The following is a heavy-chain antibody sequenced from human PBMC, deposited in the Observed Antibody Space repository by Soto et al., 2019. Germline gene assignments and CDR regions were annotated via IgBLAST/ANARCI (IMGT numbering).Heavy chain of an antibody. CDR2: ISYDGSNK. V-gene: IGHV3-30*18. CDR1: GFTFSSYG. CDR3: AKDKRVGPKKLYGMDV. J-gene: IGHJ6*02. D-gene: IGHD1-26*01. Sequence: PGGSLRLSCAASGFTFSSYGMHWVRQAPGKGLEWVAVISYDGSNKYYADSVKGRFTISRDNSKNTLYLQMNSLRAEDTAVYYCAKDKRVGPKKLYGMDVWGQGTTVTVSS.